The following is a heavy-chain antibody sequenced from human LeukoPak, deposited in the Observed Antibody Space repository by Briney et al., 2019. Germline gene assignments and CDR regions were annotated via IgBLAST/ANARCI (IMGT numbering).Heavy chain of an antibody. V-gene: IGHV1-18*04. CDR1: GYTFSAYY. CDR3: ARVHYYDRSGSHFDY. J-gene: IGHJ4*02. D-gene: IGHD3-22*01. Sequence: ASVKVSCKASGYTFSAYYIHWVRQAPGQGLEWMGWISANTGNTNYAQKFQGRATMTRDTSTSTAYMELRSLRSDDTAVYYCARVHYYDRSGSHFDYWGQGTPVTVSS. CDR2: ISANTGNT.